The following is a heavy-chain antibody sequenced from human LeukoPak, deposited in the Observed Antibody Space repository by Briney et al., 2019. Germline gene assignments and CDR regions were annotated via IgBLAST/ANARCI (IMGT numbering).Heavy chain of an antibody. J-gene: IGHJ3*02. CDR2: INHSGST. CDR1: GGSFSGYY. V-gene: IGHV4-34*01. CDR3: ARTSSGWYRGAFDI. D-gene: IGHD6-19*01. Sequence: SETLSLTCAVYGGSFSGYYWSWIRQPPGEGLEWIGEINHSGSTNYNPSLKSRVTISVDTSKNQFSLKLSSVTAADTAVYYCARTSSGWYRGAFDIWGQVTMVTVSS.